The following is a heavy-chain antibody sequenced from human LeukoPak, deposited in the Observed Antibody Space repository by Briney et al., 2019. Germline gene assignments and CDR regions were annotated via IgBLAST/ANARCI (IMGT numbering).Heavy chain of an antibody. CDR3: ARGPGSNSDY. D-gene: IGHD4-23*01. J-gene: IGHJ4*02. V-gene: IGHV3-30-3*01. Sequence: PGGSLRLSCAASGFTFSSYAMHWVRQAPGKGLEWVAVISYDGSNKYYADSVKGRFTISRDNSKNTLYLQMNSLRAEDTAVYYCARGPGSNSDYWGQGTLVTVSS. CDR2: ISYDGSNK. CDR1: GFTFSSYA.